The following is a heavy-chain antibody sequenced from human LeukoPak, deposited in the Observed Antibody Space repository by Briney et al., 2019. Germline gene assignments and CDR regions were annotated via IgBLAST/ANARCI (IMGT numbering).Heavy chain of an antibody. CDR2: IHRSGSP. V-gene: IGHV4-4*02. J-gene: IGHJ4*02. D-gene: IGHD1-14*01. CDR1: LDSTTSNF. CDR3: AREILGGFNPGAY. Sequence: SETLSLTCTVSLDSTTSNFWSWVRQPPGKGLEWIGEIHRSGSPNYNPSLQSRVTISIDRSRSQIVLELSSVTAADTAVYYCAREILGGFNPGAYWGQGILVTVSS.